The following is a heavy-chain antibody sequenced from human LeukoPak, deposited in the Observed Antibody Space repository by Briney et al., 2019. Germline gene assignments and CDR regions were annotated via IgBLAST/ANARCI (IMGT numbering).Heavy chain of an antibody. V-gene: IGHV3-21*01. CDR2: ISSSSSYI. CDR1: GFTFSSYS. J-gene: IGHJ4*02. D-gene: IGHD6-13*01. Sequence: GGSLRLSCAASGFTFSSYSMNWVRQAPGKGLEWVSSISSSSSYIYYADSVKGRFTISRDNAKNSLYLQMNSLRAEDTAVYYCARGIDSSSWFSLDYWGQGILVTVSS. CDR3: ARGIDSSSWFSLDY.